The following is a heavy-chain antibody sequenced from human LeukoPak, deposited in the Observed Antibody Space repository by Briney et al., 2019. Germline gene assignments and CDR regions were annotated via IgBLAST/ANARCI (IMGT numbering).Heavy chain of an antibody. CDR1: GYTFTGYY. J-gene: IGHJ4*02. V-gene: IGHV7-4-1*02. Sequence: ASVKVSCKASGYTFTGYYMHWVRQAPGQGLEWMGWINTNTGNPTYAQGFTGRFVFSLDTSVSTAYLQISSLKAEDTAVYYCARDQDGVFDYWGQGTLVTVSS. CDR3: ARDQDGVFDY. D-gene: IGHD2-8*01. CDR2: INTNTGNP.